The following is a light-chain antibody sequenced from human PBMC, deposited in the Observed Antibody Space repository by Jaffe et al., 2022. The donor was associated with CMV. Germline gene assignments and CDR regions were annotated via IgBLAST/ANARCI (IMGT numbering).Light chain of an antibody. Sequence: DIQMTQSPSSLSASVGDRVTITCRASQGIRDYLAWYQQKLGKAPKRLIYAASTLESGVPSRFSGSGSGTEFTLTINRLQPEDFATYYCLQYDIYPRAFGQGTKVEIK. CDR3: LQYDIYPRA. CDR2: AAS. J-gene: IGKJ1*01. V-gene: IGKV1-17*01. CDR1: QGIRDY.